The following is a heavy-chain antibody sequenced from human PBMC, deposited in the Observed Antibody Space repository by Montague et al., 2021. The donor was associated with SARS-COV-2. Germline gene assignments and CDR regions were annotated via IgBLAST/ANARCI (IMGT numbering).Heavy chain of an antibody. CDR3: ARGEDSKRGSWSFLDN. D-gene: IGHD6-13*01. Sequence: SETLSLTCAVSGDSISYYYWRWLRQPPAKGLEGIGGINYSGSANYNPSLKSRVTISVDTSQNQFSLKLNSLTAADTAVYYCARGEDSKRGSWSFLDNWGQGALVTVSS. V-gene: IGHV4-59*10. CDR2: INYSGSA. CDR1: GDSISYYY. J-gene: IGHJ4*02.